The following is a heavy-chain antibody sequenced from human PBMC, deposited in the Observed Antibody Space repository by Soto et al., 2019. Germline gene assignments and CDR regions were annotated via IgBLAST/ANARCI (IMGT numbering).Heavy chain of an antibody. CDR1: GGIFSTYA. J-gene: IGHJ4*02. Sequence: QVQLVQSGAEVKKPGSSVKVSCKASGGIFSTYAISWLRQAPGQGLEWMGGIIPLFGTPNYAQRFQGRVTMTADKTTREAYMETMRLRSENTAGYYCARDRYDYGSRNYYNRIDFWGQGTLVTVSS. CDR2: IIPLFGTP. D-gene: IGHD3-10*01. CDR3: ARDRYDYGSRNYYNRIDF. V-gene: IGHV1-69*06.